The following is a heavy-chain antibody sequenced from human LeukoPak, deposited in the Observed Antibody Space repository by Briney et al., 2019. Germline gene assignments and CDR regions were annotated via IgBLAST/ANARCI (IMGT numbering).Heavy chain of an antibody. CDR1: GFTFSRYG. CDR2: ISYDGSNK. Sequence: GGSLRLSCAASGFTFSRYGMHWVRQAPGKGLEWVAVISYDGSNKYYADSVKGRFTISRDNSKNTLYLQMNSLRAEDTAVYYCARDGFNGDYPLDYWGQGTLVTVSS. CDR3: ARDGFNGDYPLDY. V-gene: IGHV3-30*03. J-gene: IGHJ4*02. D-gene: IGHD4-17*01.